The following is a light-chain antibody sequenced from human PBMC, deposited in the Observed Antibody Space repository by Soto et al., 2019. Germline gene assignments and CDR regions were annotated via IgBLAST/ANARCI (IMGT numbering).Light chain of an antibody. J-gene: IGKJ1*01. Sequence: EIVLTQSPGTLSLSPGERATLSCRASQSVSSNYLAWYQQKPGQAPRLLIYGASSRATDIPDRFSGSGSGINFTLTISRLEPEDFAIYYCQEYGNSRTFGQGTKVEIK. CDR3: QEYGNSRT. CDR2: GAS. V-gene: IGKV3-20*01. CDR1: QSVSSNY.